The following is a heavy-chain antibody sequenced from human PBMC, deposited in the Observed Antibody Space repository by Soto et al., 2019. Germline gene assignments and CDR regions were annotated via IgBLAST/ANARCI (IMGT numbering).Heavy chain of an antibody. V-gene: IGHV4-34*01. CDR1: GVSFSGYY. J-gene: IGHJ4*02. D-gene: IGHD6-6*01. CDR3: ARTSRFDY. Sequence: SETLSLTCAVYGVSFSGYYWSWIRQPPGKGLEWIGEINHRGSTNYNPSLKSRVTISVDSSKNQFSLKLSSVTAADTAVYYCARTSRFDYWGQGTLVTVSS. CDR2: INHRGST.